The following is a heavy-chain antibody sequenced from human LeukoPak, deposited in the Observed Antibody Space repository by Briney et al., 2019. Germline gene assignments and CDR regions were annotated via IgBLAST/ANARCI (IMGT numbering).Heavy chain of an antibody. V-gene: IGHV3-23*01. J-gene: IGHJ2*01. CDR3: AKDRGGDIWSFDL. CDR1: GFTFSGYA. CDR2: ISGSGGRT. D-gene: IGHD2-15*01. Sequence: GGPLRLSCAGSGFTFSGYAMSWVRQAPGKGLEWASAISGSGGRTNHADSVKGRFTISRDNSKNTLFLQLNSLRADDTAVYYCAKDRGGDIWSFDLWGRGTLVTVSS.